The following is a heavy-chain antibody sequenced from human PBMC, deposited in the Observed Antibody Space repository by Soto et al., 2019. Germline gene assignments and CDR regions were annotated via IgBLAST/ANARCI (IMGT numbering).Heavy chain of an antibody. CDR1: GFSFSNFG. J-gene: IGHJ4*02. Sequence: QVQLVESGGGVGQPGRSLRLFCVASGFSFSNFGMHWVRQAPGKGLEWVAVISYDGSKKYYADSVKGRFTISRDNSKNTLYLLMNSLRGEDTAVYYCAKDANDYGDYRLLFWFDYWGQGTLVTVSS. CDR3: AKDANDYGDYRLLFWFDY. D-gene: IGHD4-17*01. CDR2: ISYDGSKK. V-gene: IGHV3-30*18.